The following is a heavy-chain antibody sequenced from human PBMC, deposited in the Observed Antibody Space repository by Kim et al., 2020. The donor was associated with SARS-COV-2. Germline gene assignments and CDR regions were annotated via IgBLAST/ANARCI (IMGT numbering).Heavy chain of an antibody. CDR3: ARRGSGHGLDV. CDR1: GYTFTTYS. V-gene: IGHV1-3*01. J-gene: IGHJ6*02. CDR2: INAGNGYT. Sequence: ASVKVSCKPSGYTFTTYSIHWVRQAPEQSLEWMAWINAGNGYTGYSQKLQDRVTLTRDTFASTVYMELSSLMSEDTAVYYCARRGSGHGLDVWGQGTTVTVSS. D-gene: IGHD6-25*01.